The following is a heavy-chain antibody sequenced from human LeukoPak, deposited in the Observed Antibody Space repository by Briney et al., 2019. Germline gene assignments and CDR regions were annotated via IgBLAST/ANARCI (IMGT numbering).Heavy chain of an antibody. V-gene: IGHV1-2*02. CDR2: INPNSGGT. CDR3: AREHSGYDFTSSGKDALDM. Sequence: ASVKVSCKASGYTFTGYYMHWVRQAPGQGLEWMGWINPNSGGTNYAQKFQGRVTMTRDTSISTAYMELSRLRSDDTAVYYCAREHSGYDFTSSGKDALDMWGQGTLVTVSS. D-gene: IGHD5-12*01. J-gene: IGHJ3*02. CDR1: GYTFTGYY.